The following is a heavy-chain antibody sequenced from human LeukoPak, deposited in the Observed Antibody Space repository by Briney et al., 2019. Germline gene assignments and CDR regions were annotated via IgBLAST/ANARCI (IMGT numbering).Heavy chain of an antibody. CDR2: INSDGRTI. Sequence: RGSLRLSCAASGFTFSSHWMHWVRQAPGKGLAWVARINSDGRTISYAESVKGRFTISRDNSENTLYLQMNSLRAEDTAVYYCARGTLKYRDGGYFDYWGQGTLVTVSS. J-gene: IGHJ4*02. CDR3: ARGTLKYRDGGYFDY. CDR1: GFTFSSHW. V-gene: IGHV3-74*01. D-gene: IGHD1-1*01.